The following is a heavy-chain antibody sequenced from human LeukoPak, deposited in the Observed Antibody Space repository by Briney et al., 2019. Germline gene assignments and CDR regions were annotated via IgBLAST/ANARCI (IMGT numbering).Heavy chain of an antibody. J-gene: IGHJ3*01. CDR2: RYYTGSA. D-gene: IGHD3-22*01. Sequence: SETLSLTCTVSGGSISNYYCSWIRQAPGKGLEWIGSRYYTGSASYSSSLRSRATISLGTSKNQFSLRLTSVTAADTAVYYCARGWEFYESNGYVFDLWGQGTMVTVSS. CDR3: ARGWEFYESNGYVFDL. CDR1: GGSISNYY. V-gene: IGHV4-59*01.